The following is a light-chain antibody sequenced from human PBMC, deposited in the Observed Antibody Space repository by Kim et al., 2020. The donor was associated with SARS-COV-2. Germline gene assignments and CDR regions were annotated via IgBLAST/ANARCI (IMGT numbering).Light chain of an antibody. V-gene: IGKV3-11*01. J-gene: IGKJ4*01. CDR2: DVS. CDR3: QQRSDWPLT. Sequence: EIVLTQSPATLSLSPGERVTLSCRASQSVSDQLAWYQQKRGQAPRLLIHDVSNRATGIPARFSGSGSGTDFTLTISSLEPEDFAVYYCQQRSDWPLTFGGGTNVEI. CDR1: QSVSDQ.